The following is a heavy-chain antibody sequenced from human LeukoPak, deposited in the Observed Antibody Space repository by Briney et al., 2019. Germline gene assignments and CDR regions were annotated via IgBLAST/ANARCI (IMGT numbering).Heavy chain of an antibody. CDR2: IKSSRHGGTT. CDR3: TRDPGYTATWYYFDY. D-gene: IGHD6-13*01. J-gene: IGHJ4*02. Sequence: GGSLRLSCTVSGFTFGDYVMNWVRQAPGKGLEWVGFIKSSRHGGTTEYAASVKGRFTISRDDSKSTAYLEMNSLKTEDTAVYYCTRDPGYTATWYYFDYWGQGTLVTVSS. V-gene: IGHV3-49*04. CDR1: GFTFGDYV.